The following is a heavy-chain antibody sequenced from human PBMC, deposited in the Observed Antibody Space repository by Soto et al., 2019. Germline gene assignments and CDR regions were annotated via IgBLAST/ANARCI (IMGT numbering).Heavy chain of an antibody. V-gene: IGHV3-23*01. CDR2: ISGSGGST. J-gene: IGHJ6*02. CDR3: AKESSGFWGCSGGSCYSIHYYGMDV. D-gene: IGHD2-15*01. Sequence: EVQLLESGGGLVQPGGSLRLSCAASGFTFSSYAMSWVRQAPGKGLEWVSAISGSGGSTYYADSVKGRFTISRDNSKNTLYLQMNSLRAEDTAVYYCAKESSGFWGCSGGSCYSIHYYGMDVWGQGTTVTVSS. CDR1: GFTFSSYA.